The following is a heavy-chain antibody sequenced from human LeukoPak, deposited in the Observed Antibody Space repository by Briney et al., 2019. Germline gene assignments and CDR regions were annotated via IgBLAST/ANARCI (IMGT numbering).Heavy chain of an antibody. CDR2: IYYSGST. CDR3: ARGPLDYYEGSGHYSDAFDI. V-gene: IGHV4-59*11. Sequence: SETLSLTCTVSGDSMNSHYWSWLRQPPGKGLEWIGYIYYSGSTNYTASLRNRVTILVDTSKNQFYLKLSSVTAADTAVYYCARGPLDYYEGSGHYSDAFDIWGQGTVVIVSS. CDR1: GDSMNSHY. J-gene: IGHJ3*02. D-gene: IGHD3-22*01.